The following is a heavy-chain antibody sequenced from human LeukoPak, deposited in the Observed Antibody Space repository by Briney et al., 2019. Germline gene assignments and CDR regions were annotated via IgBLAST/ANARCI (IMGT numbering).Heavy chain of an antibody. V-gene: IGHV4-34*01. J-gene: IGHJ4*02. CDR3: ASTGYSYGYFAFGFDY. CDR1: GGSFSGYY. CDR2: INHSGST. Sequence: SETLSLTCAVYGGSFSGYYWSWIRQPPGKGLEWIGEINHSGSTNYNPSLKSRVTISIDTSKNQFSLKLSSVTAADTAVYYCASTGYSYGYFAFGFDYWGQGTLVTVSS. D-gene: IGHD5-18*01.